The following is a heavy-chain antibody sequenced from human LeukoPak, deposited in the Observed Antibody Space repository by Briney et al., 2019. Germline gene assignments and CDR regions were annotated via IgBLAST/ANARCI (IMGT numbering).Heavy chain of an antibody. CDR3: AKTPNYYEILTGYDY. CDR1: GFTFSSYA. V-gene: IGHV3-23*01. J-gene: IGHJ4*02. CDR2: ISGSGGST. Sequence: GGSLRLSCAASGFTFSSYAMSWVRQAPGKGLEWVSAISGSGGSTYYADSVKGRFTISRDNSKNTLYLQMNSLRAEDTAVYYCAKTPNYYEILTGYDYWGQGTLVTVSS. D-gene: IGHD3-9*01.